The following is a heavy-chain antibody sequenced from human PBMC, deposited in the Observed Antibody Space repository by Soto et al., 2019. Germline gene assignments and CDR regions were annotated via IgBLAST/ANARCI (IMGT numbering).Heavy chain of an antibody. D-gene: IGHD6-13*01. CDR1: GGSISSSSYY. CDR3: ARHNPQQLHDYYYYGMDV. Sequence: SETLSLTXTVSGGSISSSSYYWGWIRQPPGKGLEWIGSIYYSGSTYYNPSLKSRVTISVDTSKNQFSLKLSSVTAADTAVYYCARHNPQQLHDYYYYGMDVWGQGTTVTVSS. J-gene: IGHJ6*02. V-gene: IGHV4-39*01. CDR2: IYYSGST.